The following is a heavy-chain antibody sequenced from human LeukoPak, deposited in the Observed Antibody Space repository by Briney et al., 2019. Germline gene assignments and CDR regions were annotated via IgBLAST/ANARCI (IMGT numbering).Heavy chain of an antibody. CDR2: INPNSGGT. J-gene: IGHJ3*02. V-gene: IGHV1-2*02. CDR3: ASRRTTVTPEDAFDI. CDR1: GYTFTGYY. D-gene: IGHD4-17*01. Sequence: ASVKVSCKASGYTFTGYYMHWVRQAPGQGLEWMGWINPNSGGTNYAQKFQGRVTMTRDTSISTAYMELSRLRSDDTAVYYCASRRTTVTPEDAFDIWGQGTMVTVSS.